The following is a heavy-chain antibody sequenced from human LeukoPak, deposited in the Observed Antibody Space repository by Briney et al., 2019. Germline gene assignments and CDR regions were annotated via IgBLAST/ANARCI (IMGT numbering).Heavy chain of an antibody. CDR3: AKDGPSLSYYDSSGYYFDF. J-gene: IGHJ4*02. Sequence: PGGSLRLSCVASGLTFSSHGMSWVRQAPGKGLEWVSVISGTGVSTYYADSVKGRFTISRDNSKNTLYLQMNSLRADDTAVYYRAKDGPSLSYYDSSGYYFDFWGQGTLVTVSS. V-gene: IGHV3-23*01. D-gene: IGHD3-22*01. CDR2: ISGTGVST. CDR1: GLTFSSHG.